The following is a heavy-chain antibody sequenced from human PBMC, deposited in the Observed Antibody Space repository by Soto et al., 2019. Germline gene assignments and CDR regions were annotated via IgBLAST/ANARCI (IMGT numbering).Heavy chain of an antibody. J-gene: IGHJ4*02. V-gene: IGHV4-59*01. CDR2: IYYSGST. CDR1: GGSISSYY. D-gene: IGHD4-17*01. Sequence: SETLSLTCTVSGGSISSYYWSWIRQPPGKGLEWIGYIYYSGSTNYNPSLKSRVTISVDTSKNQFSLKLSSVTAADTAVYYCARSILAYGDYGYWGQGTLVTVSS. CDR3: ARSILAYGDYGY.